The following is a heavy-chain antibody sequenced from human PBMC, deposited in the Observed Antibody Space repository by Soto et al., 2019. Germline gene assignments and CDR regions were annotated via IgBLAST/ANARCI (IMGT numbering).Heavy chain of an antibody. V-gene: IGHV3-30-3*01. J-gene: IGHJ4*02. D-gene: IGHD6-6*01. CDR2: ISYDGSNK. Sequence: GGSLRLSCAASGFTFNSYAMNWVRQAPGKGLEWVALISYDGSNKYYADSVKGRFTISRDNSKNTLYLQMNSLRAEDTAVYFCARDSPYSSSSGHYFDYWGQGTLVTVSS. CDR3: ARDSPYSSSSGHYFDY. CDR1: GFTFNSYA.